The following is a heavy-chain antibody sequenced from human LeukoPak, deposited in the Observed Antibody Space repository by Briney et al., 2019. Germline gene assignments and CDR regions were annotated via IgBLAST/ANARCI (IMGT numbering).Heavy chain of an antibody. Sequence: GGSLRLSCAASGFTFSSYGINWVRQAPGKGLEWISYISSSDNTIFYADSVKGRFTISGDNAKNSLYLQMNSLRAEDTSVYYCATDAFDIWGQGTMVTVSS. CDR2: ISSSDNTI. V-gene: IGHV3-48*01. J-gene: IGHJ3*02. CDR3: ATDAFDI. CDR1: GFTFSSYG.